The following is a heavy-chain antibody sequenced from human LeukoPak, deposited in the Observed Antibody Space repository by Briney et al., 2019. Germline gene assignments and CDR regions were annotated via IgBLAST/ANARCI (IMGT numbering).Heavy chain of an antibody. CDR3: AKVSGGALPSAGMDV. J-gene: IGHJ6*02. CDR1: GFTFNNYA. V-gene: IGHV3-23*01. CDR2: ISGSGGTT. D-gene: IGHD1-14*01. Sequence: HGGSLRLSCAASGFTFNNYAMNWVRQAPGKGVEWVAVISGSGGTTYYAGSVKGRFTISRDSPKNTLYLQMNSLRAEDTAVYNCAKVSGGALPSAGMDVWGQRTTVTLSS.